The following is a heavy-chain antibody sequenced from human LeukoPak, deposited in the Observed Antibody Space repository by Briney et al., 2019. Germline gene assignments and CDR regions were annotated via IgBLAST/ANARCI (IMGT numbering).Heavy chain of an antibody. CDR3: ARAGGVPTSALDLAY. J-gene: IGHJ4*02. CDR2: IHYSGST. D-gene: IGHD2-8*01. CDR1: GASISSHY. Sequence: PSETLSLTFTVSGASISSHYWSWIRQPPGKGLEWIGYIHYSGSTNYNPSLKSRVTISIDTSKNQLSLTLNSVTSADTAVYYCARAGGVPTSALDLAYWGQGTLVTVSS. V-gene: IGHV4-59*11.